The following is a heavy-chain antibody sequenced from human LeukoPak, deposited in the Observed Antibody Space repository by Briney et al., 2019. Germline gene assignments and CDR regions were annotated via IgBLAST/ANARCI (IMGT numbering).Heavy chain of an antibody. CDR3: ARGRGAVAGTMGRYFDY. CDR2: MNPNSGNT. V-gene: IGHV1-8*01. Sequence: GASVKVSCKASGYTFTSYDINWVRQATGQGLEWMGWMNPNSGNTGYAQKFQGRVTMTGNTSISTAYMELSSLRSEDTAVYYCARGRGAVAGTMGRYFDYWGQGTLVTVSS. J-gene: IGHJ4*02. CDR1: GYTFTSYD. D-gene: IGHD6-19*01.